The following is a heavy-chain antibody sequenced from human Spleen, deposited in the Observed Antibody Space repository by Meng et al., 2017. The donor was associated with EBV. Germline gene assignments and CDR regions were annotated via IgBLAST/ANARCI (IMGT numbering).Heavy chain of an antibody. J-gene: IGHJ4*02. CDR3: ARGTRGYSSSLGGDY. CDR1: GYTFTTYE. CDR2: MNPNSGNT. V-gene: IGHV1-8*01. Sequence: QGQLVQSGAEVKKPGASVKVPCKASGYTFTTYEINWVRQATGQGLEWMGWMNPNSGNTGYAQKFQGRVTMTRNTSISTAYMELSSLRSDDTAVYYCARGTRGYSSSLGGDYWGQGTLVTVSS. D-gene: IGHD6-13*01.